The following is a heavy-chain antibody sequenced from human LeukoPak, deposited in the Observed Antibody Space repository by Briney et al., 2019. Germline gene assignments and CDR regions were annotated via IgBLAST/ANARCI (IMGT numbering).Heavy chain of an antibody. CDR1: GYTFTDYY. D-gene: IGHD1-26*01. V-gene: IGHV1-69-2*01. CDR2: VDPEDGET. CDR3: ATPRYSGSYGDAFDI. Sequence: ASVKVSCKVSGYTFTDYYMHWGQQAPGKGLEWMGLVDPEDGETIYAEKFQGRVTITADTSTDTAYMELSSLRSEDTAVYYCATPRYSGSYGDAFDIWGQGTMVTVSS. J-gene: IGHJ3*02.